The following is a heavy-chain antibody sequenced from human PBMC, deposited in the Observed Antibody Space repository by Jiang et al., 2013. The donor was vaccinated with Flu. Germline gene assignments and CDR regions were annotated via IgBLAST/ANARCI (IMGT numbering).Heavy chain of an antibody. CDR2: IYYSGST. CDR3: ARFMTTPDWNFDL. J-gene: IGHJ2*01. Sequence: GLVKPSETLSLTCTVSGGSISSYYWSWIRQPPGKGLEWIGYIYYSGSTNYNPSLKSRVTISVDTSKNQFSLKLSSVTAADTAVYYCARFMTTPDWNFDLWGRGTLVTVSS. CDR1: GGSISSYY. V-gene: IGHV4-59*08. D-gene: IGHD1-14*01.